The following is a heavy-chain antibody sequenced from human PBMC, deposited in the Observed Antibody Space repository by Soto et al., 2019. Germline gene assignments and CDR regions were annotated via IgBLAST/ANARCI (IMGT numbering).Heavy chain of an antibody. CDR3: ARGGTFYGDYGYGMDV. V-gene: IGHV4-30-4*01. Sequence: SETLSLTCTVSGGSISSGDYYWSWIRQPPGKGLEWIGYIYYSGSTYYKPSLKSRVTMSVDTSKNQFSLKLRSVSAADTAVYYCARGGTFYGDYGYGMDVWGQGTTVTSP. D-gene: IGHD4-17*01. CDR1: GGSISSGDYY. CDR2: IYYSGST. J-gene: IGHJ6*02.